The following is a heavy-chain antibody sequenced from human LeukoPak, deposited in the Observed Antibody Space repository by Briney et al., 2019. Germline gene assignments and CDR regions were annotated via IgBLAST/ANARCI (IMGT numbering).Heavy chain of an antibody. Sequence: GGSLRLSCAASGFTFSSYAMSWVRQAPGKGLERVSAISGSGGSTYYADSVKGRFTISRDNSKNTLYLQMNSLRAEDTAVYYCAKKGSPGYCSSTSCYFDYWGQGTLVTVSS. D-gene: IGHD2-2*01. CDR2: ISGSGGST. J-gene: IGHJ4*02. CDR1: GFTFSSYA. V-gene: IGHV3-23*01. CDR3: AKKGSPGYCSSTSCYFDY.